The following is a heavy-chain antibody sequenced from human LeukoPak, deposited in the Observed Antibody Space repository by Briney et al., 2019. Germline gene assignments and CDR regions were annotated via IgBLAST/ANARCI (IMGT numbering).Heavy chain of an antibody. CDR2: INHSGST. J-gene: IGHJ4*02. D-gene: IGHD6-19*01. CDR1: GGSFSGYY. V-gene: IGHV4-34*01. CDR3: ARGAVAGLFDY. Sequence: PSETLSLTCADYGGSFSGYYWSWIRQPPGKGLEWIGEINHSGSTNYNPSLKSRVTISVDTSKNQFSLKLSSVTAADTAVYYCARGAVAGLFDYWGQGTLVTVSS.